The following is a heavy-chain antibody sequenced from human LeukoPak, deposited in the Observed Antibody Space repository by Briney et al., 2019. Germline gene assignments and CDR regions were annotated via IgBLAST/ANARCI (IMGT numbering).Heavy chain of an antibody. J-gene: IGHJ4*02. CDR1: GFTFSNYE. CDR2: ISGNGNTI. CDR3: ALVFDY. V-gene: IGHV3-48*03. Sequence: PGGSLRLSCAASGFTFSNYEMNWVRQAPGKGLEWLSYISGNGNTIYYADSVKGRFTISRDNAKNSLYLQMNSLRAEDTAVYYCALVFDYWGQGTLVTVSS.